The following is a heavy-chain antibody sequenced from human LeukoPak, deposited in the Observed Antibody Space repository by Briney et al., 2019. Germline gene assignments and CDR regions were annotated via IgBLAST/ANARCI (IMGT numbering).Heavy chain of an antibody. Sequence: ASVKVSCKASGYTFTGYYMHWVRQAPGQGLEWMGWINPNSGGTNYAQKFQGRVTMTRDTSISPAYMELSRLRSDDTAVYYCARTGDPTDYFDYWGQGTLVTVSS. CDR2: INPNSGGT. J-gene: IGHJ4*02. CDR3: ARTGDPTDYFDY. D-gene: IGHD7-27*01. V-gene: IGHV1-2*02. CDR1: GYTFTGYY.